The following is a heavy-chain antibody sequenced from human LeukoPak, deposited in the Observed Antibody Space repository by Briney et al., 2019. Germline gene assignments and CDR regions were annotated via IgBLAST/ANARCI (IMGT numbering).Heavy chain of an antibody. CDR2: IYSGGST. D-gene: IGHD3-10*01. CDR1: GFTVSSNY. CDR3: VRGVITVLDY. V-gene: IGHV3-66*01. Sequence: PGGSLRLSCAASGFTVSSNYMSWVRQAPGKGLEWVSVIYSGGSTYYADSVKGRFTISRDNSKNTLYLQMNSLRAGDTAVYYCVRGVITVLDYWGQGTLVTVSS. J-gene: IGHJ4*02.